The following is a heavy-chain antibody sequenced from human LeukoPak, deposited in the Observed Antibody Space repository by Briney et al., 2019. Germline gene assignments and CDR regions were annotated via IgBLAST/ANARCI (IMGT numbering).Heavy chain of an antibody. D-gene: IGHD2-2*01. J-gene: IGHJ4*02. CDR1: GFSFRTYA. CDR3: VKGFGQLLCPFDY. V-gene: IGHV3-23*01. CDR2: ISDNGVTT. Sequence: GSLRLSCAASGFSFRTYAMSWVRQAPGKGLEWVSSISDNGVTTYYADSVKGRFTISRDNSKNTLYLQMNSLAVEDTAVYYCVKGFGQLLCPFDYWGQGTLVTVSS.